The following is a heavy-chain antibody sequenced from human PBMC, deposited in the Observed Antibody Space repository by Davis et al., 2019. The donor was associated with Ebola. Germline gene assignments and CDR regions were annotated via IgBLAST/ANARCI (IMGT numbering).Heavy chain of an antibody. CDR3: ARQESLYGSSDY. V-gene: IGHV5-51*01. J-gene: IGHJ4*02. CDR1: RYIFTTYW. CDR2: IYPGDSDT. Sequence: GESLKISCKASRYIFTTYWIAWVRQLPGKGLEWMGIIYPGDSDTRYSPSFEGQVTISVDRYITTAYLQWRSLRASDTGTYYCARQESLYGSSDYWGQGSLVIVSS. D-gene: IGHD3-22*01.